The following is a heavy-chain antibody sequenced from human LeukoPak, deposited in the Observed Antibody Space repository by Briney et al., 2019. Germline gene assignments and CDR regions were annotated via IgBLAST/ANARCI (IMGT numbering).Heavy chain of an antibody. CDR2: ISSNGGST. Sequence: GGSLRLSCAASGFTFSSYAMHWVRQAPGKGLEYVSAISSNGGSTYYANSVKGRFTISRDNSKNSLYLQMNSLRAEDTAVYYCARGTAAAKIDYWGQGTLVTVSS. J-gene: IGHJ4*02. CDR3: ARGTAAAKIDY. D-gene: IGHD6-13*01. V-gene: IGHV3-64*01. CDR1: GFTFSSYA.